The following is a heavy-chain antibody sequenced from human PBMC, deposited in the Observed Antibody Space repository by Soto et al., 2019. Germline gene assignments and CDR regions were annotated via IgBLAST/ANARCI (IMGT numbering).Heavy chain of an antibody. CDR3: AKSGSYVGSSIDY. D-gene: IGHD6-25*01. CDR2: ISAGGGST. CDR1: GFSFSSKA. Sequence: LRLSCAASGFSFSSKAINWVRQAPGKGLEWVSTISAGGGSTHYADSVKGRFTISRDNSKNTLYLQMNSLRVEDTAVYYCAKSGSYVGSSIDYWGQGTLVTVSS. V-gene: IGHV3-23*01. J-gene: IGHJ4*02.